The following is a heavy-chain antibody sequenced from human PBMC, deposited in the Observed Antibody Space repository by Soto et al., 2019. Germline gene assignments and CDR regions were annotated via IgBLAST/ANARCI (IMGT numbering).Heavy chain of an antibody. CDR3: AKDSILWFGSPGAFDY. CDR1: GGSISSSSYY. J-gene: IGHJ4*02. V-gene: IGHV3-30*18. CDR2: ISYDGSNK. Sequence: LSLTCTVSGGSISSSSYYWGWVRQAPGKGLEWVAVISYDGSNKYYADSVKGRFTISRDNSNNTLYLQMNSLRAEDMAVYYCAKDSILWFGSPGAFDYWGQGTLVTVAS. D-gene: IGHD3-10*01.